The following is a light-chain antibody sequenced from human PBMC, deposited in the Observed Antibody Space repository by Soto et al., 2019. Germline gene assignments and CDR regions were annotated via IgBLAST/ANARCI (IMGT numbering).Light chain of an antibody. J-gene: IGKJ1*01. CDR2: WTS. V-gene: IGKV4-1*01. Sequence: DIVMTQSPESLAVSLGERATIDCKSSQSVLYSSNNKNYLAWYQQKPGQPPKLLIYWTSTRESGVPDRFSGSGSGTDITLSISSLQSEDVAVYYCQQYYTALWTFGQGTKVEIK. CDR1: QSVLYSSNNKNY. CDR3: QQYYTALWT.